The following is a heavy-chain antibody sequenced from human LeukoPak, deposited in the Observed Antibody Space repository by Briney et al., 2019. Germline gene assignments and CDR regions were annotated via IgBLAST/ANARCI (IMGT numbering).Heavy chain of an antibody. Sequence: TGGSLRLSCAASGFTFSSYEMNWVRQAPGKGQEWVSYISSSGSTIYYADSVKGRFTISRDNAKNSRYLQMNSLRAEDTAVYYCARESVAAAGSSDYWGQGTLVTVSS. CDR2: ISSSGSTI. J-gene: IGHJ4*02. D-gene: IGHD6-13*01. CDR3: ARESVAAAGSSDY. V-gene: IGHV3-48*03. CDR1: GFTFSSYE.